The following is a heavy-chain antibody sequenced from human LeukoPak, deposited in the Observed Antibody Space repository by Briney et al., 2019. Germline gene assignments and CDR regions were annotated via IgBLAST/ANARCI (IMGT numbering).Heavy chain of an antibody. CDR1: GDTFTSFY. CDR2: INPSGGST. Sequence: ASVKVSCKASGDTFTSFYIHWVRQAPGQGLEWMGIINPSGGSTSYAQKFQGRVTMTRNTSISTAYMELSSLRSEDTAVYYCARGEWELLRICDYWGQGTLVTVSS. CDR3: ARGEWELLRICDY. J-gene: IGHJ4*02. D-gene: IGHD1-26*01. V-gene: IGHV1-46*01.